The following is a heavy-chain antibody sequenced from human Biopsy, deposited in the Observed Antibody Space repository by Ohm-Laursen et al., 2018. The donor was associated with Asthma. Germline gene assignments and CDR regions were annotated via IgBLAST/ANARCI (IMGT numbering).Heavy chain of an antibody. D-gene: IGHD6-19*01. CDR2: ITGSGGST. Sequence: SLRLSCTASGFTFSSYAMSWVRQAPGKGLEWVSLITGSGGSTYYADSVKGRFTISRDNSKNTLYLQMNSLRAEDTAVYYCARGDSSGWSHYYFDYWGQGTLVTVSS. V-gene: IGHV3-23*01. CDR1: GFTFSSYA. J-gene: IGHJ4*02. CDR3: ARGDSSGWSHYYFDY.